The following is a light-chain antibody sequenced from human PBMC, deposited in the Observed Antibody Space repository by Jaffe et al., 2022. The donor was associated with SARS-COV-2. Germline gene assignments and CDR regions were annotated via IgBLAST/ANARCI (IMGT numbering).Light chain of an antibody. CDR3: CSYAGRSDYV. CDR2: DVN. CDR1: SSDVGGYNY. V-gene: IGLV2-11*01. Sequence: QSALTQPRSVSGSPGQSVTISCTGTSSDVGGYNYVSWYQQDPGKAPKLMIYDVNKRPSGVPDRFSGSRSGNTASLTISGLQAEDEADYYCCSYAGRSDYVFGTGTKVTVL. J-gene: IGLJ1*01.